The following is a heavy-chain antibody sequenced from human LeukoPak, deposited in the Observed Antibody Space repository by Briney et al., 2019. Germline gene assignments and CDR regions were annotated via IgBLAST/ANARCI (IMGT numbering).Heavy chain of an antibody. D-gene: IGHD2-21*02. V-gene: IGHV1-46*01. CDR1: GYTFTNYY. CDR2: INPSGGST. CDR3: ARDRLRTAIFDY. Sequence: ASVKVSCKASGYTFTNYYVHWVRQAPGQGLEWMGIINPSGGSTSYAQRFQDRVTMTRDTSTNTVYMELNSLTSEDTAVYYCARDRLRTAIFDYWGQGTLVTVSS. J-gene: IGHJ4*02.